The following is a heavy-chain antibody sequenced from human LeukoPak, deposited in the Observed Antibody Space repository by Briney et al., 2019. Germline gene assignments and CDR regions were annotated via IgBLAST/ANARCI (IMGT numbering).Heavy chain of an antibody. CDR2: IYPGDSDT. Sequence: GESLKISCQGSGYSFTSYWIGWVRQLPGKGLEWLGIIYPGDSDTRYSPSFQGQVTISADKSISTAYLQWSSLKASDTAMYYCASPGLRDFFDYWGQGTLVTVSS. V-gene: IGHV5-51*01. CDR1: GYSFTSYW. J-gene: IGHJ4*02. D-gene: IGHD5/OR15-5a*01. CDR3: ASPGLRDFFDY.